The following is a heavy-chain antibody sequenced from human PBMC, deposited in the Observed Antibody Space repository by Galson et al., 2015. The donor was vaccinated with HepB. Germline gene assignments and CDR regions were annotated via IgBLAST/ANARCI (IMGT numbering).Heavy chain of an antibody. J-gene: IGHJ4*02. D-gene: IGHD6-13*01. CDR3: TSTSMASPGHH. V-gene: IGHV3-7*03. CDR2: IKPDGTEK. CDR1: GFTFSNFW. Sequence: SLRLSCAASGFTFSNFWMSWVRQAPGKGLEWIGNIKPDGTEKYYADSMKGRFTIYRDNARNSLYLQIYNVRADDTAVYYCTSTSMASPGHHWGQGTLVTVSS.